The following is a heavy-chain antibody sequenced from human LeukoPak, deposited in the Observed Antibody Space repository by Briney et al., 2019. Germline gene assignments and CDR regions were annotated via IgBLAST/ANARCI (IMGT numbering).Heavy chain of an antibody. CDR3: ARGKVVVAATSRLDV. Sequence: ASVNVSCKASGYTFTGYYMHWVRQAPGQGLEWMGWINPNSGGTNYAQKFQGRVTMTRDTSISTAYMELSRLRSDDTAVYYCARGKVVVAATSRLDVWGQGTTVTVSS. V-gene: IGHV1-2*02. CDR1: GYTFTGYY. J-gene: IGHJ6*02. CDR2: INPNSGGT. D-gene: IGHD2-15*01.